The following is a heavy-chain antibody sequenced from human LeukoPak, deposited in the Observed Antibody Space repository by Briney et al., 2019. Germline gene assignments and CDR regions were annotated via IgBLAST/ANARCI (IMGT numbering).Heavy chain of an antibody. CDR1: GGSFSGYY. Sequence: SETLSLTCAVYGGSFSGYYWSWIRQHPGKGLEWIGYIYYSGSTYYNPSLKSRVTISVDTSKNQFSLKLSSVTAADTAVYYCARVVRHYYYYGMDVWGQGTTVTVSS. CDR3: ARVVRHYYYYGMDV. V-gene: IGHV4-31*11. CDR2: IYYSGST. D-gene: IGHD3-10*01. J-gene: IGHJ6*02.